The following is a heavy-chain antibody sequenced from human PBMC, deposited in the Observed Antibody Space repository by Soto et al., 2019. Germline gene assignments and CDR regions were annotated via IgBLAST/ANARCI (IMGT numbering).Heavy chain of an antibody. CDR3: ARDLGGYVHLLDKSNY. D-gene: IGHD5-12*01. V-gene: IGHV3-30*04. Sequence: QVQLVESGGGVVQPGASLRLSCVASGFRFSGFAMHWVRQAPGKGLEWVAVISFDGSEKFYVDSVKGRFSISRDDFHSTVFLQIDSLKPEDTGVYYCARDLGGYVHLLDKSNYWGQGTLLNVSS. CDR1: GFRFSGFA. J-gene: IGHJ4*02. CDR2: ISFDGSEK.